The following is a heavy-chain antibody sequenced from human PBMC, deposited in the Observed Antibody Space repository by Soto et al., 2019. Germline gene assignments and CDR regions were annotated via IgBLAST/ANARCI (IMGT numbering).Heavy chain of an antibody. D-gene: IGHD1-1*01. CDR3: ARERYNRGSFDY. Sequence: QVPLVQSGAAVKKPGASVKVSCKASGYTFTDYGITWVRQAPGQGLQCMGWINSYNGVTNNAHSFQGRVSMTTDTATSTAYLELSSLRSDDTAVYYCARERYNRGSFDYWGQGSLVTVSS. J-gene: IGHJ4*02. V-gene: IGHV1-18*01. CDR2: INSYNGVT. CDR1: GYTFTDYG.